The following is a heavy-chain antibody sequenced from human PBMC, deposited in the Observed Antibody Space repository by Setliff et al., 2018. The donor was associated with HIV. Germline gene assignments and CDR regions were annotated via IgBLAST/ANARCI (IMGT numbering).Heavy chain of an antibody. J-gene: IGHJ4*02. CDR1: DGSISTGSYY. Sequence: SETLSLTCTFADGSISTGSYYWSWVRQPAGRGLEWIGRIYTSGSTNYNPSLKSRVTMSVDTSKNQFSLNLTSVTAADTAVYYCARGRFVGFDYWGQGTLVTVSS. D-gene: IGHD3-16*02. V-gene: IGHV4-61*02. CDR3: ARGRFVGFDY. CDR2: IYTSGST.